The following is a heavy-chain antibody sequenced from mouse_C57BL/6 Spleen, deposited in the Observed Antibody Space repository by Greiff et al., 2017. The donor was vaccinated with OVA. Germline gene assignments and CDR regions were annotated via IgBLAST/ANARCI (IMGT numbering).Heavy chain of an antibody. D-gene: IGHD1-1*02. CDR3: ARGGGYYAVDY. V-gene: IGHV5-17*01. CDR1: GFTFSDYG. J-gene: IGHJ4*01. CDR2: ISSGSSTI. Sequence: DVMLVESGGGLVKPGGSLKLSCAASGFTFSDYGMHWVRQAPEKGLEWVAYISSGSSTIYYADTVKGRFTISRDNAKNTLFLQMTSLRSEDTAMYYCARGGGYYAVDYWGQGTSVTVSS.